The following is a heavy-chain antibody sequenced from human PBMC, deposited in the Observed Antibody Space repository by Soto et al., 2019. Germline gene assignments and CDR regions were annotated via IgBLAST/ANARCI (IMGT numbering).Heavy chain of an antibody. CDR1: GFTFSSYA. V-gene: IGHV3-23*01. Sequence: PGGSVRLSCAASGFTFSSYAMSWVRQAPGKGLEWVSAISGSGGSTYYADSVKGRFTISRDNSKNTLYLQMNSLRAEDTAVYYCAKDPLITTAAFDIWGQGTMVTVSS. D-gene: IGHD3-3*01. CDR2: ISGSGGST. CDR3: AKDPLITTAAFDI. J-gene: IGHJ3*02.